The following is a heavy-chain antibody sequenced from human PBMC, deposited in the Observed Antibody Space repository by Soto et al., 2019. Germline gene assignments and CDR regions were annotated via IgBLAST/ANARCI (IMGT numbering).Heavy chain of an antibody. V-gene: IGHV4-30-2*01. D-gene: IGHD6-19*01. CDR3: ARVRSGWGIDY. Sequence: QLHLQESGSGLVKPSQTLSLTCAVSGGSISSGGYSWSWIRQPPGKGLNYIGYIYHSGSTYYNPSLTSRVTISVDRTKNQFSLKLSSVTAADTAVYYCARVRSGWGIDYWGPGTLVTVSS. CDR1: GGSISSGGYS. J-gene: IGHJ4*02. CDR2: IYHSGST.